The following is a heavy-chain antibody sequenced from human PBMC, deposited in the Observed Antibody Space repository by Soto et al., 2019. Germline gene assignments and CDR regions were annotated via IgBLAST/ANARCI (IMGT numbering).Heavy chain of an antibody. CDR3: ARTIVVVVAAIPGWFDP. CDR1: GGSISSSSYY. CDR2: IYYSGST. Sequence: SETLSLTCTVSGGSISSSSYYWGWIRQPPGKRLEWIGSIYYSGSTYYNPSLKSRVTISVDTSKNQFSLKLSSVTAADTAVYYCARTIVVVVAAIPGWFDPWGQGTLVTVSS. V-gene: IGHV4-39*01. J-gene: IGHJ5*02. D-gene: IGHD2-15*01.